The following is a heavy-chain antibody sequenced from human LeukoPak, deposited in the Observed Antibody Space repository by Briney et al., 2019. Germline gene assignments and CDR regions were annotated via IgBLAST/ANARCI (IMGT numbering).Heavy chain of an antibody. CDR2: INHSGST. D-gene: IGHD3-22*01. CDR3: ARIEWYYYDSSGLGPFDY. Sequence: PSETLSLTCAVYGGSFSGYYWSWIRQPPGKGLEWIGEINHSGSTNYNPSLKSRVTISVDTSKNQFSLKLSSVTAADTAVYYCARIEWYYYDSSGLGPFDYWGQGTLVTVSS. J-gene: IGHJ4*02. V-gene: IGHV4-34*01. CDR1: GGSFSGYY.